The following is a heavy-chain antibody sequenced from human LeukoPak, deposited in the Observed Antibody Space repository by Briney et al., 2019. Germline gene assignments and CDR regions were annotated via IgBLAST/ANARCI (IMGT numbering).Heavy chain of an antibody. Sequence: PSETLSLTCSVSVVSMNGYYWSWLRQSAGNRLEWIGHVDSSGNTNYNPSLESRVTMSVDTSKKQFSLKLTSVTAADTAVYYCANSSRTYYYDSSGLGWFDPWGQGTLVTVSS. V-gene: IGHV4-4*07. D-gene: IGHD3-22*01. CDR2: VDSSGNT. J-gene: IGHJ5*02. CDR3: ANSSRTYYYDSSGLGWFDP. CDR1: VVSMNGYY.